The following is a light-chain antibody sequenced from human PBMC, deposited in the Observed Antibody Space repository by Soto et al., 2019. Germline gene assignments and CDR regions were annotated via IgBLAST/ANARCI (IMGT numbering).Light chain of an antibody. J-gene: IGKJ1*01. CDR3: QQGYSSRWT. CDR2: DTS. CDR1: QNIRSY. Sequence: DIQMTQSPSSLSASVGDRVTITCRASQNIRSYLNWYQQKPGKAPQLLIYDTSSLQTGVPSRFSASGSGRDFSLVISDLQPEDAATYYCQQGYSSRWTSGRGTKVEI. V-gene: IGKV1-39*01.